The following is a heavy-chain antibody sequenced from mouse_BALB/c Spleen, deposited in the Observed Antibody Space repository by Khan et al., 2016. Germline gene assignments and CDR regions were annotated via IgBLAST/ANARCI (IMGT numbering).Heavy chain of an antibody. CDR3: ARTVVAPYYAMDY. Sequence: VQLKEPGAELVKPGASVKLSCIASGFNIKDTYMHWVKQRPEQGLEWIGRIDPANGNTKYDPKFQGKATITADTSSNTAYLQLSSLTSEDTAVXYCARTVVAPYYAMDYWGQGTSVTVSS. CDR1: GFNIKDTY. CDR2: IDPANGNT. J-gene: IGHJ4*01. D-gene: IGHD1-1*01. V-gene: IGHV14-3*02.